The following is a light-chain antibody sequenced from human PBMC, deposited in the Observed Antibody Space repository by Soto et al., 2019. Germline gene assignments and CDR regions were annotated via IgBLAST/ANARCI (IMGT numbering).Light chain of an antibody. V-gene: IGKV1-39*01. CDR2: AAS. J-gene: IGKJ1*01. CDR3: QKSYITPRK. CDR1: QSISNY. Sequence: IQFTHSPSALSASVVDRVTIAFRASQSISNYLNWYQQKPGKAPKLLIYAASSLQSGVPSRFSGSGSGTDFTLTISSLQPEDFATYYCQKSYITPRKFGQGNTVAIK.